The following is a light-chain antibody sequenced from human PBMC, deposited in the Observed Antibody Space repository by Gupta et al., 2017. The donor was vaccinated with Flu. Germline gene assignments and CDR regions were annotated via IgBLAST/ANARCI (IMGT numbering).Light chain of an antibody. CDR2: GAS. CDR1: QSISNN. Sequence: GETATLPCRASQSISNNLAWFQQRPGQAPSLLIYGASTRGTTVPARFSGSGSGTEFTLTISSLQSEDFAVYYCQQYHNWPRTFGPGTKVEVK. CDR3: QQYHNWPRT. J-gene: IGKJ1*01. V-gene: IGKV3-15*01.